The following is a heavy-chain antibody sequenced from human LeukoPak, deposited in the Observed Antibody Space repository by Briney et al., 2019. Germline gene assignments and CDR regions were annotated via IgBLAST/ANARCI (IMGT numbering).Heavy chain of an antibody. CDR3: ARDSRWLKAYYYMDV. CDR2: IKQDGSEK. V-gene: IGHV3-7*01. CDR1: GFTFSSNW. D-gene: IGHD5-24*01. Sequence: GGSLRLSCAASGFTFSSNWMSWVRQAPGKGLEWVANIKQDGSEKYYVDSVRGRFTISRDNAKNSLYLQMNSLRAEDTAVYYCARDSRWLKAYYYMDVWGKGTTVTVSS. J-gene: IGHJ6*03.